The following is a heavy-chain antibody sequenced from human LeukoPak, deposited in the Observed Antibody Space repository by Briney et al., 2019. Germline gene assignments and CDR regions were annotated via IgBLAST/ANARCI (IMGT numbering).Heavy chain of an antibody. D-gene: IGHD2-15*01. CDR3: AREVVVVDRYFQH. J-gene: IGHJ1*01. CDR1: GYSISSGYY. CDR2: MYHSGSS. Sequence: PSETLSLTCAVSGYSISSGYYWGWIRQPPWKGLEWIGSMYHSGSSYYNPSLKSRVTISVDTSKNQFSLKLSSVTAADTAVYYCAREVVVVDRYFQHWGQGTLVTVSS. V-gene: IGHV4-38-2*02.